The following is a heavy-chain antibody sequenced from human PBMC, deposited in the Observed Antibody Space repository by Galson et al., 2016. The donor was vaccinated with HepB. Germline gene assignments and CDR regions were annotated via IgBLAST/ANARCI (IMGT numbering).Heavy chain of an antibody. V-gene: IGHV3-53*01. CDR2: IYSGGNT. CDR3: ARDHLWAFDY. J-gene: IGHJ4*02. Sequence: SLRLSCAASGFTVSSTYMTWVRQAPGKGLEWVSGIYSGGNTYYADSVKGRFTISRDNAKNSLYLQMNSLRAEDTAVYYCARDHLWAFDYWGQGTLVTVSS. D-gene: IGHD7-27*01. CDR1: GFTVSSTY.